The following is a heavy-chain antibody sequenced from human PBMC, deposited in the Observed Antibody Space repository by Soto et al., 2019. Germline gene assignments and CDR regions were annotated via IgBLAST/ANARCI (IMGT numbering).Heavy chain of an antibody. D-gene: IGHD5-18*01. CDR1: GRSITSGDYY. CDR2: IYYTGST. Sequence: SETLSLTCTVSGRSITSGDYYWSWIRQPPGKGLEWIGYIYYTGSTYYNPSLKSQFTMSVDTSKNQFSLNLTSVTAADAAVYYCATVIRDTAMVYFAHWGQGLLVTVSS. J-gene: IGHJ4*02. V-gene: IGHV4-30-4*01. CDR3: ATVIRDTAMVYFAH.